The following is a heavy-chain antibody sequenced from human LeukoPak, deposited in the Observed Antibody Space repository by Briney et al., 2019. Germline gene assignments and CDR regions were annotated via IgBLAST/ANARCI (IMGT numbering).Heavy chain of an antibody. Sequence: GGSLRLSCAASGFTFSSYSMNWVRQAPGKGLGWVSSINSSSGYIYYADSVKGRFTISRDNSKNTLYLQMNSLRAEDTAIYYCAKPARVGAVDYWGQGTLVTVSS. CDR1: GFTFSSYS. CDR2: INSSSGYI. V-gene: IGHV3-21*04. D-gene: IGHD6-13*01. CDR3: AKPARVGAVDY. J-gene: IGHJ4*02.